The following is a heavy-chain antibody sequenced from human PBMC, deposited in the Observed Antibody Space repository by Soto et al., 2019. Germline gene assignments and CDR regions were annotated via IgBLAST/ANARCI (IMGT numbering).Heavy chain of an antibody. J-gene: IGHJ6*02. CDR1: GFTFSSYA. V-gene: IGHV3-30-3*01. CDR2: ISYDGSNK. CDR3: ARENRLPFGFGELSETDYYYYGMDV. D-gene: IGHD3-10*01. Sequence: QVQLVESGGGVVQPGRSLRLSCAASGFTFSSYAMHWVRQAPGKGLEWVAVISYDGSNKYYADSVKGRFTISRDNSKNTLYLQMNSLRAEDTAVYYCARENRLPFGFGELSETDYYYYGMDVWGQGTTVTVSS.